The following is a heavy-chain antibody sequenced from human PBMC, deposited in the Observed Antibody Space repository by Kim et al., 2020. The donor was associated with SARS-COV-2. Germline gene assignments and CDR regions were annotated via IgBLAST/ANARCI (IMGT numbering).Heavy chain of an antibody. J-gene: IGHJ5*02. Sequence: SETLSLTCAVYGGSFSGYYWSWIRQPPGKGLEWIGEINHSGSTNYNPSLKSRVTISVDTSKNQFSLKLSSVTAADTAVYYCARGPPAGSIAARGDNWFDPWGQGTLVTVSS. D-gene: IGHD6-6*01. CDR2: INHSGST. CDR3: ARGPPAGSIAARGDNWFDP. V-gene: IGHV4-34*01. CDR1: GGSFSGYY.